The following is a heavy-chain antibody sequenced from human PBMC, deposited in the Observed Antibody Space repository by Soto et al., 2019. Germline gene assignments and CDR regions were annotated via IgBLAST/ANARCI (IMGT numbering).Heavy chain of an antibody. CDR1: GFTFSSYA. D-gene: IGHD3-16*01. CDR2: ISYDGSNK. J-gene: IGHJ4*02. Sequence: QVQLVESGRGVVQPGRSLRLSCAASGFTFSSYAMHWVRQAPGKGLEWVAVISYDGSNKYYADSVKGRFTISRDNSKNTLYLQMNSRRAEDTAVYYCARAYEGDYFDYWGQGTLVTVSS. V-gene: IGHV3-30-3*01. CDR3: ARAYEGDYFDY.